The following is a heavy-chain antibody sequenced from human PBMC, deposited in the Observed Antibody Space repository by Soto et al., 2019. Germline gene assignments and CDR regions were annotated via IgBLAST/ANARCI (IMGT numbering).Heavy chain of an antibody. J-gene: IGHJ6*02. D-gene: IGHD3-22*01. Sequence: TLSLTCAVSGGSISSGGYSWSWIRQPPGKGLEWIGYIYHSGSTYYNPSLKSRVTISVDRSKNQFSLKLSSVTAADTAVYYCARAGYYDSSGYYYRRGYYYGMDVWGQGTTVTVSS. CDR1: GGSISSGGYS. V-gene: IGHV4-30-2*01. CDR2: IYHSGST. CDR3: ARAGYYDSSGYYYRRGYYYGMDV.